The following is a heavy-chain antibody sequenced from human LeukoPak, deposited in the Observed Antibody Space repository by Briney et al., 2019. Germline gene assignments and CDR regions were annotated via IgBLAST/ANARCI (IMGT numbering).Heavy chain of an antibody. CDR1: GGTFSSYA. V-gene: IGHV1-69*04. D-gene: IGHD6-19*01. CDR2: IIPILGIA. CDR3: ARDSSGWYYYFDY. Sequence: ASVKVSCKASGGTFSSYAISWVRQAPGQGLEWTGRIIPILGIANYAQKFQGRVTITADKSTSTAYMELSSLRSEDTAVYYCARDSSGWYYYFDYWGQGTLVTVSS. J-gene: IGHJ4*02.